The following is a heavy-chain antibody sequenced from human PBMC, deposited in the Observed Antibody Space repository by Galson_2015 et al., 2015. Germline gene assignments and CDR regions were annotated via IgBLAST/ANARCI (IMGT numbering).Heavy chain of an antibody. Sequence: QSGAEVKKPGESLTISCKGSGYSFTTYWIGWVRQMPGKGLEWMGIIYPGDSDTRYSPSFQGQVTISADKSITTAYLQWSSLKASDTAIYYCARRLGDCSTTSCYWFAFDIWGQGTMVTVSS. J-gene: IGHJ3*02. CDR1: GYSFTTYW. D-gene: IGHD2-2*01. CDR3: ARRLGDCSTTSCYWFAFDI. CDR2: IYPGDSDT. V-gene: IGHV5-51*03.